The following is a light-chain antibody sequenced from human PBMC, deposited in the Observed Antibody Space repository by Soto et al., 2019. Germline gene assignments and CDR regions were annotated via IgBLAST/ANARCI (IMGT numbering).Light chain of an antibody. J-gene: IGLJ1*01. CDR1: SSDVGGYNY. V-gene: IGLV2-14*01. Sequence: QSALTQPASVSGSPGQSITISCTGTSSDVGGYNYVSWYQQYPGKAPKLMIYDVSNRPSGVSNRFSGSKSGNTASLTISGLQAEEEDDYYCTSYTTSSTLVFGTGTKVTV. CDR2: DVS. CDR3: TSYTTSSTLV.